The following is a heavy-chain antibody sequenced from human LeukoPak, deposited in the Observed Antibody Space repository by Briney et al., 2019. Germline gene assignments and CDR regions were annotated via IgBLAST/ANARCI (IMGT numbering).Heavy chain of an antibody. CDR3: ARPYSSSWYDAFDI. V-gene: IGHV3-30*04. CDR1: GFTFSSYA. Sequence: PGGSLRLSCAASGFTFSSYAMHWVRQAPGKGLEWVAVISYDGSNNYYADSVNGRFTIFRDNYKNTLYLQMTSLSAEDTAVYYCARPYSSSWYDAFDIWGQGTMVTVSS. J-gene: IGHJ3*02. D-gene: IGHD6-13*01. CDR2: ISYDGSNN.